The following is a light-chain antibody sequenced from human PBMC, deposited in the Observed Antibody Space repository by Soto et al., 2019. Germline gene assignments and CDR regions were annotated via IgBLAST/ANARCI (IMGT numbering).Light chain of an antibody. CDR2: KAS. CDR3: QHYKSYPWT. CDR1: QSIDSW. J-gene: IGKJ1*01. V-gene: IGKV1-5*03. Sequence: IQITQFPSTLSASVGDRVTITCRASQSIDSWLAWYQQKPGKAPKFLMYKASNLESGVPSRFSGSGSETESTLTISSLQPDDFAIYYCQHYKSYPWTFGQGTKVDIK.